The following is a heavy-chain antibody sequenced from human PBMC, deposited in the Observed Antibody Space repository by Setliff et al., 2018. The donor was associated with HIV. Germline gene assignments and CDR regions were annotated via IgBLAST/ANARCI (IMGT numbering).Heavy chain of an antibody. Sequence: SGPTLVNPPQTLTLTCTFSGFSLAATGVGVGWVRQPPGEGLEWLALIYWDDDVRYNPSLESRLTITKDTPKNQVVLTMSNMDPVDTATYFCTHFTYYRDVYFDSWGQGTLVTAPQ. J-gene: IGHJ4*01. CDR2: IYWDDDV. CDR1: GFSLAATGVG. CDR3: THFTYYRDVYFDS. V-gene: IGHV2-5*02. D-gene: IGHD3-22*01.